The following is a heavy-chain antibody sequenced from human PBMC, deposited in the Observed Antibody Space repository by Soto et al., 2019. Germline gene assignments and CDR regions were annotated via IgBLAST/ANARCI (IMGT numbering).Heavy chain of an antibody. CDR3: VRDREVAVAGTIWFDP. CDR1: GYTFTSYG. CDR2: ISAYNGNT. V-gene: IGHV1-18*01. J-gene: IGHJ5*02. Sequence: QVQLVQSGAEVKKPGASVKVSCKASGYTFTSYGISWVRQAPGQGLEWMGWISAYNGNTNYAQKLQGRVTMTTDTSTSTAYMELRSLRSDDTAVYYCVRDREVAVAGTIWFDPWGQGTLVTVSS. D-gene: IGHD6-19*01.